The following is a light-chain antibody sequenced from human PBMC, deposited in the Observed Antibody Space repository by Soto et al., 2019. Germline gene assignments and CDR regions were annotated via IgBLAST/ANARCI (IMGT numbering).Light chain of an antibody. V-gene: IGKV3-11*01. Sequence: EIVLTQCLALGSWCIGEKATLSCRASQSVGSYFAWYQQIPGQSPRLLIFDASSRATGTPARFSGSGSGTDFTLTISSLEPEEFSVHSCQQRSNRATFGPGTGLEIK. CDR1: QSVGSY. J-gene: IGKJ5*01. CDR3: QQRSNRAT. CDR2: DAS.